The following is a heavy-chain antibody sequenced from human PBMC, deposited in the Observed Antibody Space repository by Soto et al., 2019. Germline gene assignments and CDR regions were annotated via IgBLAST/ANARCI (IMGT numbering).Heavy chain of an antibody. Sequence: GGSLRLSCAASGFTFSSYWMHWVRQAPGKGLVWVSRINSDGSSTSYADSVKGRFTISRDNAKNTLYLQMNSLRAEDTAVYYCARDYGDYESYYYYYGMDVWGQGTTVTVSS. D-gene: IGHD4-17*01. CDR2: INSDGSST. J-gene: IGHJ6*02. CDR3: ARDYGDYESYYYYYGMDV. V-gene: IGHV3-74*01. CDR1: GFTFSSYW.